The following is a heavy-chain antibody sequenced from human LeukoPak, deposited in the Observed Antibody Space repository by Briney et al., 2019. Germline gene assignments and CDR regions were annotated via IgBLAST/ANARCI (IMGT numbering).Heavy chain of an antibody. V-gene: IGHV3-43*02. J-gene: IGHJ6*02. CDR2: SADSTGT. CDR1: GFTVYGYA. CDR3: AKDRWSSGSDSTGMEV. D-gene: IGHD2-21*02. Sequence: GGSLRLSCVASGFTVYGYAVHWVRQAPGKGLEWGFSADSTGTYYADSVKGRFTISTDNNRNSLYLQMNSLTIEDTAFYYCAKDRWSSGSDSTGMEVWGQGTTVTVSS.